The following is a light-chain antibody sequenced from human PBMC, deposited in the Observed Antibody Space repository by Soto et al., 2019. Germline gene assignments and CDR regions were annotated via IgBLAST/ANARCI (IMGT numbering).Light chain of an antibody. Sequence: QSVLTQPASVSGSLGQSITISCTGTSGDIGGSNYVSWYQQHPGKAPKLIIYEVDNRPSGVSNRFSGSKSGNTASLTISGLQAEDEADYHCSSYAGGSTYWVFGGGTKLTVL. J-gene: IGLJ3*02. CDR1: SGDIGGSNY. V-gene: IGLV2-14*01. CDR3: SSYAGGSTYWV. CDR2: EVD.